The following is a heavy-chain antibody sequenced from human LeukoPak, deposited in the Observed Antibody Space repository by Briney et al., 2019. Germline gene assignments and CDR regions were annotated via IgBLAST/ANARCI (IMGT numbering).Heavy chain of an antibody. D-gene: IGHD2-8*01. V-gene: IGHV3-23*01. Sequence: PGGSLRLSCAGSAFTFSSYAMSWVRQAPGQGLEWVSVISDSGDYTSYADSVRGRFTISRDNSRNTLYLQMISLRPEDTAVYYCAKDTSIGKYCTNGVCSPFDYWGQGTLVTVSS. J-gene: IGHJ4*02. CDR2: ISDSGDYT. CDR3: AKDTSIGKYCTNGVCSPFDY. CDR1: AFTFSSYA.